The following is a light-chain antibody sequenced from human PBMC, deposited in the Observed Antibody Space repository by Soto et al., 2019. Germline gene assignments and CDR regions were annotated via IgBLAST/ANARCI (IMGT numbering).Light chain of an antibody. CDR3: QQYGSSLTWT. J-gene: IGKJ1*01. CDR1: QSVSSSY. Sequence: IVWPQSPGTLSLSPGERATLSCRTSQSVSSSYLAWYQQKPGQAPRLLIYGASSRATGIPDRFSGSGSGTDFTLTISRLEPEDFAVYYCQQYGSSLTWTFGQGTKVDIK. V-gene: IGKV3-20*01. CDR2: GAS.